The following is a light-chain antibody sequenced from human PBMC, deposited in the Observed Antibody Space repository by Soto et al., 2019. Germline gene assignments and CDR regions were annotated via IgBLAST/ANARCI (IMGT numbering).Light chain of an antibody. CDR3: SSNPVSSTLPYV. Sequence: QSALTQPASVSGSPGQSITISCTGTSSDIGAYNYVSWYQHHPNKAPKLLIYEVTSRPYGVSKRFSATKSGNTASLPISAVHPEDEADYYCSSNPVSSTLPYVSGTGTKATVL. CDR2: EVT. J-gene: IGLJ1*01. CDR1: SSDIGAYNY. V-gene: IGLV2-14*01.